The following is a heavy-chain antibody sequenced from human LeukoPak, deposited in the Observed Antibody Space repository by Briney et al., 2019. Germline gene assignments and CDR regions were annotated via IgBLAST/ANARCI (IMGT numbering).Heavy chain of an antibody. D-gene: IGHD2-2*01. CDR3: AGGATCSN. V-gene: IGHV3-7*01. CDR2: IKQDGTEK. Sequence: GDSLRLSCAASGFIIASNHMTWVRQAPGKGLEWVATIKQDGTEKYYVDSVKGRFTISRDNDKNSLYLQMQSLKPDDTAVYFCAGGATCSNWGQGTLVNVSS. CDR1: GFIIASNH. J-gene: IGHJ4*02.